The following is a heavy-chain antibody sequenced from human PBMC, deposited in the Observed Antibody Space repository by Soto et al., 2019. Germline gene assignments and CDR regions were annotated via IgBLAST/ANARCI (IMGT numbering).Heavy chain of an antibody. CDR3: ARGTQLVRKFNYYYYYRAV. CDR1: GDSFSSNIAA. CDR2: TYYRSKWYN. D-gene: IGHD6-13*01. J-gene: IGHJ6*03. Sequence: PSQTLSLTCAISGDSFSSNIAAWNWIRQSPSRGLEWLGRTYYRSKWYNDYAVSVKSRITINPDTSKNQFSLQLNSVTPEDTAVYYCARGTQLVRKFNYYYYYRAVGAKGTTVPVSS. V-gene: IGHV6-1*01.